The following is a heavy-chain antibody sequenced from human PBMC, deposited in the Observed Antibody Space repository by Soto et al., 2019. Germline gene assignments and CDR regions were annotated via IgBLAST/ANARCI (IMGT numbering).Heavy chain of an antibody. CDR2: IYYSGST. Sequence: SETLSLTCTVSGGSISNYYWTWIRQPPGKGLEWIGYIYYSGSTKYNPSLKSRVIISVDTSKNLFSLKLSSVTAADTAVYYCARAVNDFWSGFSYYFDYWGQGALVTVSS. D-gene: IGHD3-3*01. CDR1: GGSISNYY. J-gene: IGHJ4*02. V-gene: IGHV4-59*01. CDR3: ARAVNDFWSGFSYYFDY.